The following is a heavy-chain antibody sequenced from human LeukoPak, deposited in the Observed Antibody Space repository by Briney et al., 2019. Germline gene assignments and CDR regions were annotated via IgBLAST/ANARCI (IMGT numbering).Heavy chain of an antibody. CDR1: GFTFSSYY. Sequence: GGSLRLSCVGSGFTFSSYYMHWVRQAPDTGLEWVGVMSYDETTENYADCAQGRFTISRDNSKNTLFLQVSSLRAEDTAMYYCARGGGANYYGDYFDLWGQGTLVTVSS. CDR3: ARGGGANYYGDYFDL. V-gene: IGHV3-30*03. J-gene: IGHJ4*02. CDR2: MSYDETTE. D-gene: IGHD1-26*01.